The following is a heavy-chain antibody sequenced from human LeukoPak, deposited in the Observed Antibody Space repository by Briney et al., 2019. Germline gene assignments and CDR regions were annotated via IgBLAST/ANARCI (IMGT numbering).Heavy chain of an antibody. Sequence: ASVKVSCKASGYTFTSYDINWVRQATGQGLEWMGWMNPNGGNTGYAQKSQGRVTMTRNTSISTAYMELSSLRSEDTAVYYCARGRSSSWHHRGGYYGMDVWGQGTTVTVSS. CDR2: MNPNGGNT. V-gene: IGHV1-8*01. D-gene: IGHD6-13*01. CDR1: GYTFTSYD. CDR3: ARGRSSSWHHRGGYYGMDV. J-gene: IGHJ6*02.